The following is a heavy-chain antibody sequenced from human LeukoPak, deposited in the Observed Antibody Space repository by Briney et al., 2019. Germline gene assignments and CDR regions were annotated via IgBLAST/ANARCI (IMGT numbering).Heavy chain of an antibody. CDR3: ARDPCSGGSCYSEWYYFDY. CDR2: ISSSGSTI. D-gene: IGHD2-15*01. J-gene: IGHJ4*02. V-gene: IGHV3-11*01. Sequence: GSLRLSCAASGFTFSDYYMSWIRQAPGKGLEWVSYISSSGSTIYYADSVKGRFTISRDNAKNSLYLQMNSLRAEDTAVYYCARDPCSGGSCYSEWYYFDYWGQGTLFTVSS. CDR1: GFTFSDYY.